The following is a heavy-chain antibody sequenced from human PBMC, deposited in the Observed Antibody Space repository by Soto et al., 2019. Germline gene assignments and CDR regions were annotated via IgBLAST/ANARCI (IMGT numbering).Heavy chain of an antibody. D-gene: IGHD3-10*01. J-gene: IGHJ3*01. CDR1: GFTFNTYE. CDR2: ISSSGSTT. V-gene: IGHV3-48*03. CDR3: APRPGGGGAFYF. Sequence: EVQLVESGGGLVQPGGSLRLSCAASGFTFNTYEMNWVRQAPGKGLGWVSYISSSGSTTYYADSVKGRFTISRDNAKNPLYLQMNSLRAEDTVIDYCAPRPGGGGAFYFWGQGTMVTVSS.